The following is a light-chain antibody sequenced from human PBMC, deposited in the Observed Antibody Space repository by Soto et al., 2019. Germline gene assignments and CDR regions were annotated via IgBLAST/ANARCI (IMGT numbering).Light chain of an antibody. V-gene: IGKV1-5*03. J-gene: IGKJ4*01. CDR1: QSISSW. CDR3: QQYHSYSLT. Sequence: DIQMTQSPSTLSASVGDRVTITCRASQSISSWLAWYQQKPGKAPKLLIYKASSLEGGVPSRFSGSGSGTDFTLTIRSLQPDDFANYYCQQYHSYSLTFGGGTKVDIK. CDR2: KAS.